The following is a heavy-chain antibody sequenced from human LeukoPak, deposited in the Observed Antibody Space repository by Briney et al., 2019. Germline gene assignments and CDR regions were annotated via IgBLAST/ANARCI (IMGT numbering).Heavy chain of an antibody. CDR1: VYSFTSYY. V-gene: IGHV5-51*01. D-gene: IGHD1-26*01. CDR2: IYPGDSHT. CDR3: ARGGTYDGHFYY. J-gene: IGHJ4*02. Sequence: GESLKISCSGSVYSFTSYYIDWLGQMPGKGLEWMGIIYPGDSHTRYSPSFQGQVTISADKSISTAYLQWSSLKASDTAIYYCARGGTYDGHFYYWGQGTLVTVSS.